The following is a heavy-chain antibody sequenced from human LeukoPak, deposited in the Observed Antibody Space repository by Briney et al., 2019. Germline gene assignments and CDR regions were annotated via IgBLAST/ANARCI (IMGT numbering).Heavy chain of an antibody. CDR3: ATETWSGYLFDY. J-gene: IGHJ4*02. CDR2: ISPNSGDT. V-gene: IGHV1-2*02. D-gene: IGHD3-3*01. CDR1: GYTFTDYF. Sequence: ASVKVSCKASGYTFTDYFIHWVRLAPAQGLEWMGWISPNSGDTNYAQKFQDRVTMTRDTSITTASMQLSSLRSDDTAVYYCATETWSGYLFDYWGQGTLVTVSS.